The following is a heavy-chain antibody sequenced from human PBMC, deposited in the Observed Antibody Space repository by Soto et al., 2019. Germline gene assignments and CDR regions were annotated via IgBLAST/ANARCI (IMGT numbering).Heavy chain of an antibody. D-gene: IGHD3-16*01. Sequence: EVQLLESVGDMGQPGRSLSLSCAASGFTCNSYAMSWVRQAPEKGPEWVSGISGSGGTTYYADSVQGRFTISRDNSKNTLYLHMNSLRAEDTAVYYCAKGALTTRLREFYFDYWGEGTLVIVSS. J-gene: IGHJ4*02. CDR1: GFTCNSYA. CDR3: AKGALTTRLREFYFDY. V-gene: IGHV3-23*01. CDR2: ISGSGGTT.